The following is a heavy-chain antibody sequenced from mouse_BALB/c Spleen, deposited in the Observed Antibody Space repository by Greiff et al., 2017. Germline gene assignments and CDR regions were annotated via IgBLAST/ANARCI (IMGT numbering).Heavy chain of an antibody. CDR2: ISSGSSTI. Sequence: EVMLVESGGGLVQPGGSRKLSCAASGFTFSSFGMHWVRQAPEKGLEWVAYISSGSSTIYYADTVKGRLTISRDNPKNTLFLQMTSLRSEDTAMYYCARAGGSKYYAMDYWGQGTSVTVSS. CDR1: GFTFSSFG. V-gene: IGHV5-17*02. J-gene: IGHJ4*01. CDR3: ARAGGSKYYAMDY. D-gene: IGHD1-1*01.